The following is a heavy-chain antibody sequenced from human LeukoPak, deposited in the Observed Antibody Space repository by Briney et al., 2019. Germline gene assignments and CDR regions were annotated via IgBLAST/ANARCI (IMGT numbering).Heavy chain of an antibody. D-gene: IGHD6-19*01. V-gene: IGHV6-1*01. Sequence: SQTLSLTCALSGDSVSSNSAAWNWIRHSPSRGLEWLGRTYYRSKWYNDYAVSVKSRITINPDTSKNQFSLQLNSVTLEDTAVYYCARSLSSGWTRSDAFDIWGQGTMVTVSS. J-gene: IGHJ3*02. CDR1: GDSVSSNSAA. CDR2: TYYRSKWYN. CDR3: ARSLSSGWTRSDAFDI.